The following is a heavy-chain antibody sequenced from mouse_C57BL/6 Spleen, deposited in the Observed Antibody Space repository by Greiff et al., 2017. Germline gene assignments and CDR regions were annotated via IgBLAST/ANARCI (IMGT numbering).Heavy chain of an antibody. D-gene: IGHD4-1*01. Sequence: EVKLVESGGDLVKPGGSLKLSCAASGFTFSSYGMSWVRQTPDKRLEWVATISSGGSYTYYPDSVKGRFTISRDNAKNTLYLQMSSLTSEDTAMYYCARQLGEGYWYFDVWGTGTTVTVSS. CDR3: ARQLGEGYWYFDV. CDR2: ISSGGSYT. CDR1: GFTFSSYG. V-gene: IGHV5-6*01. J-gene: IGHJ1*03.